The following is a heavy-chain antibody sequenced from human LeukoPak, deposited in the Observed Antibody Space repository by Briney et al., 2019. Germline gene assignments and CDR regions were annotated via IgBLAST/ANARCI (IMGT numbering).Heavy chain of an antibody. V-gene: IGHV3-66*01. J-gene: IGHJ4*02. CDR3: ARAMIKSPFFDY. CDR2: IYSGGST. Sequence: GGSLRLSCGASGFTFSDYYTSWIRQAPGKGLEWVSVIYSGGSTYYADSVKGRFTISRDNSKNTLYLQMNSLRAEDTAVYYCARAMIKSPFFDYWGQGTLVTVSS. D-gene: IGHD3-22*01. CDR1: GFTFSDYY.